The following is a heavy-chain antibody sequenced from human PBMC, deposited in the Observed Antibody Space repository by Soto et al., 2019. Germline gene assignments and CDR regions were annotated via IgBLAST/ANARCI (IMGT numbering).Heavy chain of an antibody. CDR1: GYTFTSYY. CDR3: ARAGGAGTTIKDYYYYYGMDV. CDR2: INPSGGST. J-gene: IGHJ6*02. Sequence: GASVKVSCKASGYTFTSYYMHWVRQAPGQGLEWMGIINPSGGSTSYAQKFQGRVTMTRDTSTSTVYMELSSLRSEDTAVYYCARAGGAGTTIKDYYYYYGMDVWGQGTTVTVSS. V-gene: IGHV1-46*01. D-gene: IGHD1-1*01.